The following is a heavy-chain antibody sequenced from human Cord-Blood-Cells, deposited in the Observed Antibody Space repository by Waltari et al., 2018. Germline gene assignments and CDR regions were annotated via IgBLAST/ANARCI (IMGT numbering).Heavy chain of an antibody. CDR3: AIRRSGGGFDY. Sequence: QVQLVQSGAEVKKPGSSVQVSCKASGGTFSSYAISWVRQAPGQGLMGMGGILTIVGTANYARKLQGRVTITADEFTSKAYMELSSLRSEDTAVYYWAIRRSGGGFDYWGQGTLVTVSS. V-gene: IGHV1-69*01. CDR2: ILTIVGTA. J-gene: IGHJ4*02. D-gene: IGHD3-3*01. CDR1: GGTFSSYA.